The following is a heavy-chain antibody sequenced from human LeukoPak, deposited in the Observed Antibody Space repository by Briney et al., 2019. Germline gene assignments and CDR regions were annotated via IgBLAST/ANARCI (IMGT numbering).Heavy chain of an antibody. D-gene: IGHD2-2*01. J-gene: IGHJ4*02. Sequence: GGSLRLSCAASGFTFSSYEMNWVRQAPGKGLEWVSYISSSGSTIYYADSVKGRFTISRDNAKNSLYLQMNSLRAEDTAVYYCARELGYCSSTSYYARFDYWGQGTLVTVSS. CDR2: ISSSGSTI. CDR3: ARELGYCSSTSYYARFDY. V-gene: IGHV3-48*03. CDR1: GFTFSSYE.